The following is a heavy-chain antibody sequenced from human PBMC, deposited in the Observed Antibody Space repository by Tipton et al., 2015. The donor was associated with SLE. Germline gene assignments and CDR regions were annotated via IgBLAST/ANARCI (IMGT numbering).Heavy chain of an antibody. CDR3: ARKGLGRSLDS. Sequence: QLVQSGAEVKKPGSSVKVSCKASGGSFSGYTFTWVRQAPGQGLEWMGGIIPISSTSNYAQKFQGRVTITADESTATTYMELSSLRFEDTAMYYCARKGLGRSLDSWGQGTLVTVSS. D-gene: IGHD7-27*01. V-gene: IGHV1-69*01. CDR1: GGSFSGYT. CDR2: IIPISSTS. J-gene: IGHJ4*02.